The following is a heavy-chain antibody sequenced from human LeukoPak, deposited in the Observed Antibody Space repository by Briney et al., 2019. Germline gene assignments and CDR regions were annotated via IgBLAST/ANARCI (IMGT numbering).Heavy chain of an antibody. CDR2: INPNSGGT. J-gene: IGHJ5*02. Sequence: ASVKVSCKASGYTFTGYYIHWVRQAPGQGLEWMGFINPNSGGTNYAQKLQGRVTMTRDTSINTVYMELTRLTSDDTAIFYCAGHSSSSDGWFDPWGQGTLVTVSS. V-gene: IGHV1-2*02. CDR1: GYTFTGYY. D-gene: IGHD6-6*01. CDR3: AGHSSSSDGWFDP.